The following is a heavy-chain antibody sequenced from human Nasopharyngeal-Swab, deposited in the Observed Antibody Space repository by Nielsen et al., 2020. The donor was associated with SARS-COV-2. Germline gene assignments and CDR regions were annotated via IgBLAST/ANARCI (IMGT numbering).Heavy chain of an antibody. V-gene: IGHV3-7*02. CDR1: GFTYW. CDR2: INEDGSET. CDR3: ATSSDWCFQY. J-gene: IGHJ4*02. D-gene: IGHD6-19*01. Sequence: GESLKISCATSGFTYWMSWVRQAPGKGLEWVASINEDGSETYYEDSVKGRFTISRDNAKNSLYLQMNSLRAEDTAIYYCATSSDWCFQYWGQGSLTTVSS.